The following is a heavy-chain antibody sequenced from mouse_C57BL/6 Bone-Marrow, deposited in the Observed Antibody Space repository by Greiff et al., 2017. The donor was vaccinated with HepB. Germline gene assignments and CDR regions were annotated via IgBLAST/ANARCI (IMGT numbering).Heavy chain of an antibody. V-gene: IGHV1-59*01. CDR1: GYTFTSYW. CDR2: IDPSDSYT. J-gene: IGHJ4*01. Sequence: QVHVKQPGAELVRPGTSVKLSCKASGYTFTSYWMHWVKQRPGQGLEWIGVIDPSDSYTNYNQKFKGKATLTVDTSSSTAYMQLSSLTSEDSAVYYCASLYYYGSSYDYAMDYWGQGTSVTVSS. CDR3: ASLYYYGSSYDYAMDY. D-gene: IGHD1-1*01.